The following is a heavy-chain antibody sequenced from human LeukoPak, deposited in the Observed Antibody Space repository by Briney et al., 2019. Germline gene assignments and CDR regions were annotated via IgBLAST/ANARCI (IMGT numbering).Heavy chain of an antibody. Sequence: GRSLRLSSAASGFTFSSYGMHWVRQAPGGGLGWVAVISYDGSNKYYADSVKGRFTISTDNSKNTLYLQMNSLRAEDTAVYYCAKDPRKAVAVNYFDDWGQGTPVTVSS. CDR3: AKDPRKAVAVNYFDD. CDR2: ISYDGSNK. J-gene: IGHJ4*01. V-gene: IGHV3-30*18. CDR1: GFTFSSYG. D-gene: IGHD6-19*01.